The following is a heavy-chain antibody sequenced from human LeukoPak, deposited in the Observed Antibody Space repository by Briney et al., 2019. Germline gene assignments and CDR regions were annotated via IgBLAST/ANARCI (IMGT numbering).Heavy chain of an antibody. CDR3: AKRGVVIRVILVGFYKEAYYFDS. V-gene: IGHV3-23*01. J-gene: IGHJ4*02. CDR1: GITLSNYG. Sequence: GGSLRLSCAVSGITLSNYGMSWVRQAPGKGLEWVAGISGSAGGTYYTDLVKGRFTISRDNAKNTLYLQLNNLRAEDTAVYFCAKRGVVIRVILVGFYKEAYYFDSWGQGALVTVSS. CDR2: ISGSAGGT. D-gene: IGHD3-22*01.